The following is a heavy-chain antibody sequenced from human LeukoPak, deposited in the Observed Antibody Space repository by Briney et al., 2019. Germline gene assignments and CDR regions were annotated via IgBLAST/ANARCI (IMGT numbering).Heavy chain of an antibody. V-gene: IGHV3-21*01. CDR1: GFTFSSYS. J-gene: IGHJ4*02. CDR2: ISSSSSYI. Sequence: GGSLRLSCAASGFTFSSYSMNWVRQAPGKGLEWVSSISSSSSYIYYADSVKGRFTISRDNAKNSLYLQMNSLRAEDTALYYCARAPLSGYSSSWLVSYWGQGTLVTVSS. CDR3: ARAPLSGYSSSWLVSY. D-gene: IGHD6-13*01.